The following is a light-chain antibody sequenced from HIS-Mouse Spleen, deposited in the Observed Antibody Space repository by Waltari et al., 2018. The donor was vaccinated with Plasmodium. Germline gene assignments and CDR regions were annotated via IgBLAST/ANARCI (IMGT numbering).Light chain of an antibody. Sequence: AIQLTQSPSSLSASVGDRVTITCRASQDISSALAWYQQKPGKAPKLLIYDASSLESGVPSRFSGSGSGTDFTLTISSRQPEDFATYYCQQFNSYPQGTFGQGTRLEIK. CDR3: QQFNSYPQGT. J-gene: IGKJ5*01. CDR1: QDISSA. V-gene: IGKV1-13*02. CDR2: DAS.